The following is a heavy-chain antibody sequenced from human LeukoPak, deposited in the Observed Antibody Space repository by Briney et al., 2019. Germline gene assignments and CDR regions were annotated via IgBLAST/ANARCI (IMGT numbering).Heavy chain of an antibody. J-gene: IGHJ4*02. CDR2: ISSSSSTI. Sequence: GGSLRLSCAASGFTFSSYGMNWVRQALGKGLEWVSYISSSSSTIYYADSVKGRFTISRDNAKNSLYLQMNSLRAEDTDVYYCARGRGDSSGYYAYWGQGTLVTVSS. V-gene: IGHV3-48*01. D-gene: IGHD3-22*01. CDR3: ARGRGDSSGYYAY. CDR1: GFTFSSYG.